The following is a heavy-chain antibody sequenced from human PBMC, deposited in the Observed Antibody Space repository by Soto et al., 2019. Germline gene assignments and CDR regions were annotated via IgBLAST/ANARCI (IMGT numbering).Heavy chain of an antibody. CDR1: GFSLSTDGMC. CDR2: IDWDDQK. J-gene: IGHJ4*02. D-gene: IGHD4-4*01. Sequence: SRPTLVNPTQTLTLTCDLSGFSLSTDGMCVGWIRQPPGKALEYLAHIDWDDQKHYSTSLKTRLTISKDTSSSQVVLTMTNVDPVDTATYYCARITTTLTSFDFWGQGTLVTVSS. V-gene: IGHV2-70*01. CDR3: ARITTTLTSFDF.